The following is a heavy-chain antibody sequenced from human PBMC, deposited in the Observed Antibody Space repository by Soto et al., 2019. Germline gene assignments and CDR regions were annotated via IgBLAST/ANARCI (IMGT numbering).Heavy chain of an antibody. CDR1: GFTFSSYA. Sequence: GGSLRLSCAASGFTFSSYAMSWVRQAPGKGLEWVSAISGSGGSTYYADSVKGRFTISRDNSKNTLYLQMNSLRAEDTAVNYCAKDRGYSGYDIGNFDYWGQGTLVTVSS. CDR3: AKDRGYSGYDIGNFDY. D-gene: IGHD5-12*01. CDR2: ISGSGGST. J-gene: IGHJ4*02. V-gene: IGHV3-23*01.